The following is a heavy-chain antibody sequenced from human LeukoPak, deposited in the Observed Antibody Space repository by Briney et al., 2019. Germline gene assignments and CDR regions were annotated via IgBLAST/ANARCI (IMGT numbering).Heavy chain of an antibody. J-gene: IGHJ4*02. Sequence: ASVKVSCKASGYTFTSYYMHWVRQAPGQGLEWMGIINPSGGSTSYTQKFQGRVTMTRDTSTSTVYMELSSLRSEDTAVYYCAREMGITGTTSGYDYWGQGTPVTVSS. D-gene: IGHD1-7*01. CDR3: AREMGITGTTSGYDY. V-gene: IGHV1-46*01. CDR2: INPSGGST. CDR1: GYTFTSYY.